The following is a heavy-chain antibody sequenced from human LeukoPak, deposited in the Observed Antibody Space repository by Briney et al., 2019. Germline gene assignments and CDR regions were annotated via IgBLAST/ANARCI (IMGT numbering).Heavy chain of an antibody. V-gene: IGHV1-2*02. D-gene: IGHD6-19*01. CDR3: ARVLFYSSGNKSNRVDY. CDR2: MHPNSGDT. Sequence: ASVKVSCKASGYTFTGYYIHWVRQAPGQGLEWMIWMHPNSGDTNNAQKFQGRVTMTRDTSISTAYMELSRLRSDDTAVYYCARVLFYSSGNKSNRVDYWGQGTLVTVSS. CDR1: GYTFTGYY. J-gene: IGHJ4*02.